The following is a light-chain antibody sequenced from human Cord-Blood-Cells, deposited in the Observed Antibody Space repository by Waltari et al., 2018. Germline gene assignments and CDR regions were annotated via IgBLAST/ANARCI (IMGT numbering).Light chain of an antibody. CDR2: KDI. J-gene: IGLJ2*01. V-gene: IGLV3-25*03. Sequence: SYELTQPPSVSVSPGQTASITCPRYALPNQYAYCYQQKPGQAPVLVIYKDIWRPSGIPERFSGSSSGTTVTLTISGVQAEDEADYYCQSADSSGTYVVFGGGTKLTVL. CDR3: QSADSSGTYVV. CDR1: ALPNQY.